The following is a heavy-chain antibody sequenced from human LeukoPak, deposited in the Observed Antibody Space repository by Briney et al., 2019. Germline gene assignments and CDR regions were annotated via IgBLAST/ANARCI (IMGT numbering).Heavy chain of an antibody. CDR1: GFTFDDYA. V-gene: IGHV3-9*01. CDR2: ISWNSGSI. Sequence: GGSLRLSCAASGFTFDDYAMHWVRQAPGKGREWVSGISWNSGSIGYADSVKGRFTISRDNAKNSLYLQMNSLRAEDTALYYCVRGFGSRGFDYWGQGTLVTVSS. J-gene: IGHJ4*02. CDR3: VRGFGSRGFDY. D-gene: IGHD3-10*01.